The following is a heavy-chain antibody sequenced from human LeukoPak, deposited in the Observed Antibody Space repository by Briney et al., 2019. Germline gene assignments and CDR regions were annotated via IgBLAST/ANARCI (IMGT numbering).Heavy chain of an antibody. CDR3: ARGHPYCSSTSCLNNWFDP. V-gene: IGHV1-2*06. CDR2: INPNSGGT. Sequence: ASVKVSCKASGYTFTGYYMHWVRQAPGQGLEWMGRINPNSGGTNYAQKFQGRVTMTRDTSINTAYMELSRLRSDDTAVYYCARGHPYCSSTSCLNNWFDPWGQGTLVTVSS. D-gene: IGHD2-2*01. J-gene: IGHJ5*02. CDR1: GYTFTGYY.